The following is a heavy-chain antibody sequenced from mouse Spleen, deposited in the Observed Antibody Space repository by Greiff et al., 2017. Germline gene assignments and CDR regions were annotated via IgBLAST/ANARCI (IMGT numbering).Heavy chain of an antibody. CDR2: IDPEDGET. Sequence: VQLQQSGAELVKPGASVKLSCTASGFNIKDYYMHWVKQRTEQGLEWIGRIDPEDGETKYDPKFQGKATITADTSSNTAYLQLSSLTSEDTAVYYCASPNSFAYWGQGTLVTVSA. CDR3: ASPNSFAY. V-gene: IGHV14-2*01. D-gene: IGHD4-1*01. CDR1: GFNIKDYY. J-gene: IGHJ3*01.